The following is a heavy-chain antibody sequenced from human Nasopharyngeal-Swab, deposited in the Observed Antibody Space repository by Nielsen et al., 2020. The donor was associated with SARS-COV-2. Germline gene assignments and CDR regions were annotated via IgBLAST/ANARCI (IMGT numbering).Heavy chain of an antibody. Sequence: SVKVSCKASGGTFSSYAISWVRQAPGQGLEWMGGIIPIFGTANYAQKFQGRVTITAEKSTSTAYMELSSLRSEDTAVYYCARGGYSYGMSKNNWFDPWGQGTLVTVSS. J-gene: IGHJ5*02. CDR1: GGTFSSYA. CDR2: IIPIFGTA. D-gene: IGHD5-18*01. V-gene: IGHV1-69*06. CDR3: ARGGYSYGMSKNNWFDP.